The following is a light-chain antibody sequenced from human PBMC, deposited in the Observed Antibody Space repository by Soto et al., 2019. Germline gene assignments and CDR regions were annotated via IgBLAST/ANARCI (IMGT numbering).Light chain of an antibody. CDR2: GAS. V-gene: IGKV3-20*01. Sequence: EIVLTQSPGTLSLSPGERATLSCRASQSVSSSYLAWYQQKPGQAPRLLIYGASSRATGIPNRFSGSGTGTDFTLTISRLGPEDFEVYYCQQYRSSHPGYTFGQGTKLEIK. J-gene: IGKJ2*01. CDR3: QQYRSSHPGYT. CDR1: QSVSSSY.